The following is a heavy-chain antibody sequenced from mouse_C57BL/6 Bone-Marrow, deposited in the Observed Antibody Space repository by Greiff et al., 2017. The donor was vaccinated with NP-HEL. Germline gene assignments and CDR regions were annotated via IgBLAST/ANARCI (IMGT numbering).Heavy chain of an antibody. J-gene: IGHJ4*01. V-gene: IGHV1-81*01. Sequence: VQLQQSGAELARPGASVKLSCKASGYTFTSYGISWVKQRTGQGLEWIGEIYPRSGNTYYNEKFKGKATLTADKSSSTAYMELRSLTSEDSTVYFCARGVLYAMDYWGQGTSVTVSS. CDR2: IYPRSGNT. CDR3: ARGVLYAMDY. CDR1: GYTFTSYG.